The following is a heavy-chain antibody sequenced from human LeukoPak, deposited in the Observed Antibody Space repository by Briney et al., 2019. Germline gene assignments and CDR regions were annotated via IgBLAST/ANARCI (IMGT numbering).Heavy chain of an antibody. CDR3: ARGSSAALALAGENDAFDI. J-gene: IGHJ3*02. CDR2: VIPIFGTA. Sequence: SVKVSCKASGGTFSSYAISWVRQAPGQGLEWMGRVIPIFGTANYAQKFQGRVTITTDESTSTAYMELSSLRSEDTAVYYCARGSSAALALAGENDAFDIWGQGTMVTVSS. CDR1: GGTFSSYA. D-gene: IGHD3-10*01. V-gene: IGHV1-69*05.